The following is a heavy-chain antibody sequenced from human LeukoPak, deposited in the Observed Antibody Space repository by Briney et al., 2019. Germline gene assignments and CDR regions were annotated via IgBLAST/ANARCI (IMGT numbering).Heavy chain of an antibody. CDR1: GFTFSRSW. CDR3: VRAHHPGGWFDP. Sequence: GGSLRLSCAASGFTFSRSWMTWARQAPGKGLEWVASINEEGSEIHYVDSVKGRFTISRDNAKDSLYLQMNSLTAEDTAMYYCVRAHHPGGWFDPWGQGTLVTVSS. V-gene: IGHV3-7*04. D-gene: IGHD3-10*01. CDR2: INEEGSEI. J-gene: IGHJ5*02.